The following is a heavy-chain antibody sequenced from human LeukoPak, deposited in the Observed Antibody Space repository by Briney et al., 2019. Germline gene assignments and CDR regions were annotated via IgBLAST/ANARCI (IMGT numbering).Heavy chain of an antibody. D-gene: IGHD2-21*01. Sequence: GGSLRVSCAASGFTVTNNYMSWVRQAPGQGLEWVSVIYSGGGTYYADSVKGRFTISRDNSKNTVYLQMNSLRAEDTAVYYCAITQAYYFYMDVWGKGTTVTVSS. J-gene: IGHJ6*03. CDR3: AITQAYYFYMDV. CDR1: GFTVTNNY. CDR2: IYSGGGT. V-gene: IGHV3-53*01.